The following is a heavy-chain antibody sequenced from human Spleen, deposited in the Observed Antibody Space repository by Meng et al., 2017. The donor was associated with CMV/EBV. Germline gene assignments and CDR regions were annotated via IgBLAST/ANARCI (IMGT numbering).Heavy chain of an antibody. V-gene: IGHV1-18*01. CDR1: GYTFTSYG. J-gene: IGHJ3*02. CDR3: AGEDEAFDI. Sequence: ASVKVSCKASGYTFTSYGISWVRQAPGQGLEWMGWISAYNGNTNYAQKLQGRVTMTRDTSISTAYMELSRLRSDDTAVYYCAGEDEAFDIWGQGTMVTVSS. CDR2: ISAYNGNT.